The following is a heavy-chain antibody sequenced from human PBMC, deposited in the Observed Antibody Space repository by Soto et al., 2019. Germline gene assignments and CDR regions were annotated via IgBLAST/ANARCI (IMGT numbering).Heavy chain of an antibody. D-gene: IGHD1-26*01. V-gene: IGHV1-69*13. CDR2: IIPIFGTA. CDR3: ARVANSGSYFANFDY. CDR1: GGTFSSYA. J-gene: IGHJ4*02. Sequence: SSVKVSCKASGGTFSSYAISWVRQAPGQGLEWMGGIIPIFGTANYAQKFQGRVTITADESTSTAYMELSSLRSEDTAVYYCARVANSGSYFANFDYWGQGTLVTVSS.